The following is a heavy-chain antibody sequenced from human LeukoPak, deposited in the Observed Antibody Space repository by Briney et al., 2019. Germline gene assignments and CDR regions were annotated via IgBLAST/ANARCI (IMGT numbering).Heavy chain of an antibody. V-gene: IGHV3-64*01. Sequence: GGSLRLSCAASGFTFSSYWMSWVRQAPGKGLEYVSAISSNGGSTYYANSVKGRFTISRDNSKSTLYLQMGSLRAEDMAVYYCARDLYWGSGYYYMDVWGKGTTVTVSS. D-gene: IGHD3-10*01. CDR3: ARDLYWGSGYYYMDV. J-gene: IGHJ6*03. CDR2: ISSNGGST. CDR1: GFTFSSYW.